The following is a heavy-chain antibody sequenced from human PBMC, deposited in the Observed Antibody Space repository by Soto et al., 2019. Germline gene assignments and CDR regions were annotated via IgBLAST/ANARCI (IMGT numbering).Heavy chain of an antibody. CDR1: GFDFNRAW. CDR3: TTGLYISGGVDH. Sequence: PGGSLRLSCVASGFDFNRAWMKWVTLAEGKGLEWVGRIKTDGTTDYPAPVKGRFTISRDVSKTTLYLQGDTLKTEDTALYYCTTGLYISGGVDHWGRGTLVTVS. D-gene: IGHD2-15*01. V-gene: IGHV3-15*07. CDR2: IKTDGTT. J-gene: IGHJ1*01.